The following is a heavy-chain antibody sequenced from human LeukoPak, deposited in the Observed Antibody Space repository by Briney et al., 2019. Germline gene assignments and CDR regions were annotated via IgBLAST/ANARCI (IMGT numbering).Heavy chain of an antibody. CDR2: SKNKDYAYST. J-gene: IGHJ4*02. CDR1: GFTFSDHH. CDR3: TRIFYYGTRGYCSDL. V-gene: IGHV3-72*01. D-gene: IGHD3-10*01. Sequence: GGSLRLSCAASGFTFSDHHMDWVRQAPGKGLEWIGRSKNKDYAYSTVYAASVKGRFTFSRDDPKNSLYLQMNSLTTEDTAVYYCTRIFYYGTRGYCSDLWGQGTLVTVSS.